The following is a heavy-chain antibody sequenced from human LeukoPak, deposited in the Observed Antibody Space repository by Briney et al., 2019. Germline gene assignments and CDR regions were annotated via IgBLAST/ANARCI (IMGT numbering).Heavy chain of an antibody. V-gene: IGHV3-74*01. J-gene: IGHJ4*02. CDR3: ARDFDMGITPGDDFDF. CDR1: GFSFSKYW. D-gene: IGHD3-9*01. Sequence: GGSLRLSCAASGFSFSKYWMHWVRQTPGEGLVWVARIKEDGTYTSYADSVKGRFTISRDNARNTVFLQMNSLRAEDTAVYYCARDFDMGITPGDDFDFWGQGTLVTVSS. CDR2: IKEDGTYT.